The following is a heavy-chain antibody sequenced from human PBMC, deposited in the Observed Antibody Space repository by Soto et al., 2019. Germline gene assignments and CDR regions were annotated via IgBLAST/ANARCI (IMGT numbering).Heavy chain of an antibody. CDR3: ARGDYGDYPTENWFDP. V-gene: IGHV4-30-2*01. CDR2: IYHSGST. CDR1: GGSISSGGYS. D-gene: IGHD4-17*01. Sequence: PSETLSLTCAVSGGSISSGGYSWSWIRQPPGEGLEWIGYIYHSGSTYYNPSLKSRVTISVDRSKNQFSLKLSSVTAADTAVYYCARGDYGDYPTENWFDPWGQGTLVTVSS. J-gene: IGHJ5*02.